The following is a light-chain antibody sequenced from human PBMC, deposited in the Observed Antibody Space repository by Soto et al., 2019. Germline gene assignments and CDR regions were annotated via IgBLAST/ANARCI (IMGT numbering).Light chain of an antibody. CDR1: ISNIGAGYD. Sequence: QSVLTQPPSVSGAPGQRVTISCTGSISNIGAGYDVHWYQQLPGTAPKLLIYGNSNRPSGVPDRFSGSKSGTSASLAITGLQAEDEADYYCQAYDSSLSGVFGGGTKRTVL. J-gene: IGLJ3*02. CDR3: QAYDSSLSGV. CDR2: GNS. V-gene: IGLV1-40*01.